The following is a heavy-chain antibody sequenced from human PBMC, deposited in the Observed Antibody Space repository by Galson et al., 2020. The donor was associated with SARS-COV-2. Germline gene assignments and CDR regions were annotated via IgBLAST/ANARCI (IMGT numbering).Heavy chain of an antibody. CDR3: ARVASCSGGTCYGLIHYFDY. J-gene: IGHJ4*02. V-gene: IGHV1-18*04. CDR2: ISAYNGDT. CDR1: GYTFNSYS. D-gene: IGHD2-15*01. Sequence: ASVKVSCKTSGYTFNSYSISWVRQAPGRGLEWMGWISAYNGDTNYAQNLQGRVTMTADTSTSTAYMELRSLRSDDTAVYYCARVASCSGGTCYGLIHYFDYWGEGTRVTVSS.